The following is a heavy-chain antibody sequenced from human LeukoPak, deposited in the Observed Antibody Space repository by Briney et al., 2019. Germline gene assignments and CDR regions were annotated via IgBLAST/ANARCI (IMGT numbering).Heavy chain of an antibody. CDR1: GYTFTSYD. CDR3: ARGLGTYGDQDY. V-gene: IGHV1-8*01. D-gene: IGHD4-17*01. Sequence: ASVRVSCKASGYTFTSYDINWVRQATGQGLEWMGWMNPNSGNTGYAQKFQGRVTMTRNTSISTAYMELSSVRSEDTAVYYCARGLGTYGDQDYWGQGTLVTVSS. J-gene: IGHJ4*02. CDR2: MNPNSGNT.